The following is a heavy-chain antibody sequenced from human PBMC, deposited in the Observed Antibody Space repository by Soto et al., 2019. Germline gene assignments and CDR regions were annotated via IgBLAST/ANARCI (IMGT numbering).Heavy chain of an antibody. V-gene: IGHV3-21*01. D-gene: IGHD3-3*01. J-gene: IGHJ4*02. Sequence: GGSLRLSCAASGFTFSSYSMNWVRQAPGKGLEWVSSISSSSSYIYYADSVKGRFTISRDNAKNSLYLQMNSLRAEDTAVYYCARDPRRLSKYEFDYWGQGTLVTVSS. CDR1: GFTFSSYS. CDR3: ARDPRRLSKYEFDY. CDR2: ISSSSSYI.